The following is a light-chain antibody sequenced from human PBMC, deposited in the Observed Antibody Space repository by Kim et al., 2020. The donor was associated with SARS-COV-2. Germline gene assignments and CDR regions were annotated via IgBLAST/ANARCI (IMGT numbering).Light chain of an antibody. V-gene: IGKV1-5*03. CDR2: RAS. CDR1: QSISSF. CDR3: QQYNVYSRT. J-gene: IGKJ1*01. Sequence: DIQMTQSPSTLSASVGDRVTITCRASQSISSFLAWYQQKPGKAPTLLISRASTLERRVPSRFSGSGSGTEFTLTINSLQADDFATYFCQQYNVYSRTFGQGTKVDIK.